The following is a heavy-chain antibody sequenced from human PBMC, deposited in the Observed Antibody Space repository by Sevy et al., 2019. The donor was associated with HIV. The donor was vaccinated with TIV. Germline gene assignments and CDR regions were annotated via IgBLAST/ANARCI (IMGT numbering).Heavy chain of an antibody. V-gene: IGHV3-23*01. CDR1: GFTFSSYA. CDR3: AKDQYEYSYGFDY. D-gene: IGHD5-18*01. J-gene: IGHJ4*02. Sequence: GGSLRLACAASGFTFSSYAMSWVRRAPGKGLEWVSALSGSGGSTDYADSVKGRFTISRDNSKNTLYLQMNSLRAEDTAVYYSAKDQYEYSYGFDYWGQGTLVTVSS. CDR2: LSGSGGST.